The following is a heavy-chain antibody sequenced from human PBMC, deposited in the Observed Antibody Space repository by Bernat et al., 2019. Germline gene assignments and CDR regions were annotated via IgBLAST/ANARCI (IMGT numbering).Heavy chain of an antibody. V-gene: IGHV3-43*02. Sequence: EVQLVESGGGVVQPGGSLRLSCAASGFTFDDYAMHWVRQAPGKGLEWVSLISGDGGSTYYADSVKGRFTISRDNSKNSLYLQMNSLRTEDTALYYCAKDKLPYYDFWCGYYYYYYYGMDVWGQGTTVTVSS. CDR3: AKDKLPYYDFWCGYYYYYYYGMDV. CDR2: ISGDGGST. J-gene: IGHJ6*02. CDR1: GFTFDDYA. D-gene: IGHD3-3*01.